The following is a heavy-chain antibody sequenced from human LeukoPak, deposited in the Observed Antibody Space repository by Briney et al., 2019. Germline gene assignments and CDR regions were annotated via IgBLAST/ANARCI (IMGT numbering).Heavy chain of an antibody. J-gene: IGHJ4*02. CDR1: GFTFSRYW. CDR2: IKQDGSGE. CDR3: TTGYSSGWYNEGNY. Sequence: PGGSLRLSCVASGFTFSRYWMSWARQAPGKGLEWEAKIKQDGSGEYYLDSVKGRFIISRDTAKNSLYLQMNSLRADDTAVYFCTTGYSSGWYNEGNYWGQGTLVTVSS. D-gene: IGHD6-19*01. V-gene: IGHV3-7*01.